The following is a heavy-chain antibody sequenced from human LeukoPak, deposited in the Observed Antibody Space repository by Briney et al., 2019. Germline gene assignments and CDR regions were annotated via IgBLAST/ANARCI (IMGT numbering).Heavy chain of an antibody. CDR3: AKGTVAATPFLVTWFDP. V-gene: IGHV3-9*01. CDR2: ISWNSGSI. D-gene: IGHD2-15*01. CDR1: GFTFDDYA. Sequence: PGRSLRLSCAASGFTFDDYAMHWVRQAPGKGLEWVSGISWNSGSIGYADSVKGRFTISRDNAKNSLYLQMNSLRAEDTALYYCAKGTVAATPFLVTWFDPWGQGTLVTVSS. J-gene: IGHJ5*02.